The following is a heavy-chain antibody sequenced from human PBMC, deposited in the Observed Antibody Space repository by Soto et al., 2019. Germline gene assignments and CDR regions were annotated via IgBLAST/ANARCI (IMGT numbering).Heavy chain of an antibody. V-gene: IGHV3-33*05. CDR1: GFTFRSYV. CDR3: ARWGTTGGLDV. D-gene: IGHD3-16*01. CDR2: TSYDGSNN. J-gene: IGHJ4*02. Sequence: QVQLVESGGGVVQPGTSLRLSCVGSGFTFRSYVIHWVRQAPGKGLEWVALTSYDGSNNFYGDSVKGRFTISRHNSRNTVELQIDSLRFEDTAFYYCARWGTTGGLDVWGQRTLVSVSS.